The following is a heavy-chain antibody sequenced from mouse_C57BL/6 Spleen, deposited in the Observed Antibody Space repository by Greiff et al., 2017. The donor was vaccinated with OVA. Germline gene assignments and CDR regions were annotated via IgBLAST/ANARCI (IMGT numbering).Heavy chain of an antibody. Sequence: EVQGVESGGGLVKPGGSLKLSCAASGFTFSSYAMSWVRQTPEKRLEWVATISDGGSYTYYPDNVKGRFTISRDNAKNNLYLQMSHLKSEDTAMYYCARATVRYFDYWGQGTTLTVSS. D-gene: IGHD1-1*01. CDR3: ARATVRYFDY. J-gene: IGHJ2*01. V-gene: IGHV5-4*01. CDR1: GFTFSSYA. CDR2: ISDGGSYT.